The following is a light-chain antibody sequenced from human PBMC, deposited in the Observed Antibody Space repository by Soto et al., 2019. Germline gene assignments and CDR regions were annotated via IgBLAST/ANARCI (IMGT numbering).Light chain of an antibody. CDR1: SSDVGVYNY. CDR2: DVS. Sequence: QSSLTQLRSVSGSPGKSVPISCPGPSSDVGVYNYVSWYQQHPGKAPKLMIYDVSKRPSGVPDRFSGSKSGNTASLTISGLQAEDEADYYCCSYAGSYTYVFGTGTKVAVL. V-gene: IGLV2-11*01. CDR3: CSYAGSYTYV. J-gene: IGLJ1*01.